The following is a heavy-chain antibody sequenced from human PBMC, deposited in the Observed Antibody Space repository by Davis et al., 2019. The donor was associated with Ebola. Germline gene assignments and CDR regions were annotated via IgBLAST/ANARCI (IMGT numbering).Heavy chain of an antibody. D-gene: IGHD3-3*01. Sequence: SETLSLTCTVSGGSISSGGYYWSWIRQHPGKGLEWIGYIYYSGSTNYNPSLKSRVTISVDTSKNQFSLKLSSVTAADTAVYYCARGRFLEWMPSSYYYGMDVWGQGTTVTVSS. CDR2: IYYSGST. V-gene: IGHV4-61*08. J-gene: IGHJ6*02. CDR3: ARGRFLEWMPSSYYYGMDV. CDR1: GGSISSGGYY.